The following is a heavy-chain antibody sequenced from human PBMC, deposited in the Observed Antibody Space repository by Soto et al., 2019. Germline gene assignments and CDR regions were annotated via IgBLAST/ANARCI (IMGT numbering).Heavy chain of an antibody. J-gene: IGHJ6*02. D-gene: IGHD6-13*01. Sequence: SVKVSCKASGDTFTSNSIGWVRQAPGQGLEWMGWINVYNGNTKYAQQLQGRVTLTTDTSTSTAYMDLRSLRSDDTAVYYCARDEIAAGYYSYGMYVRVQRATVTVS. CDR2: INVYNGNT. V-gene: IGHV1-18*04. CDR1: GDTFTSNS. CDR3: ARDEIAAGYYSYGMYV.